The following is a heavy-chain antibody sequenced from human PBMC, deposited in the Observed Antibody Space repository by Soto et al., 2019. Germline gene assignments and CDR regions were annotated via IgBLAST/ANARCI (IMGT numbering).Heavy chain of an antibody. D-gene: IGHD6-13*01. V-gene: IGHV4-30-2*01. Sequence: QLQLQESGSGLVKPSQTLSLTCAVSGGSISSGGYSWSWIRQPPGKGLEWIGYIYHSGSTYYNPSLKSRVTLSVNRSKNQFSLKLSTVTAADTAVYYCASTTQAAGYYFDYWGQGTLVTVSS. J-gene: IGHJ4*02. CDR3: ASTTQAAGYYFDY. CDR2: IYHSGST. CDR1: GGSISSGGYS.